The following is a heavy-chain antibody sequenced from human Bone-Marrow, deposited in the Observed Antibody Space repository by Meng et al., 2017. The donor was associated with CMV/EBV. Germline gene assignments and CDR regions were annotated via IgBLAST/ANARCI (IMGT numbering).Heavy chain of an antibody. D-gene: IGHD3-22*01. J-gene: IGHJ4*02. CDR1: GGTFSSYA. V-gene: IGHV1-69*05. Sequence: SVKVSCKASGGTFSSYAISWVRQAPGQGLEWMGGIIPIFGTANYAQKFQGRVTITTDESTSTAYMELSSLRSEDTAVYYCASGDYDSSGRDWDYWGQGTLVTVSS. CDR3: ASGDYDSSGRDWDY. CDR2: IIPIFGTA.